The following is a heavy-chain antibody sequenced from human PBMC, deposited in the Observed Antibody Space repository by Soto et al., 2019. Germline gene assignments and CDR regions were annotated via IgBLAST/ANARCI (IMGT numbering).Heavy chain of an antibody. J-gene: IGHJ3*02. D-gene: IGHD2-15*01. CDR3: ARYCSGGSCSPRNAFEI. CDR1: GGSFSGYY. Sequence: PSETLSLTCAVYGGSFSGYYWSWIRQPPGKGLEWIGEINHSGSTNYNPSLKSRVTISVDTSKNQFSLKLSSVTAADTAVYYCARYCSGGSCSPRNAFEIWGQGTMVTVSS. V-gene: IGHV4-34*01. CDR2: INHSGST.